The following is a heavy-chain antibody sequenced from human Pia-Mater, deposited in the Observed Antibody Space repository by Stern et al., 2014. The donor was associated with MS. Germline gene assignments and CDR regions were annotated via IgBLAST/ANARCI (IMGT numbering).Heavy chain of an antibody. J-gene: IGHJ6*02. D-gene: IGHD2-8*01. Sequence: VQLVQSGAEVKTPGASVKVSCKASGYTFTSYGINWVRQAPGQGLEWMGWITAYNGNTNYAQKLQGRITMTTDTSTSTAYMELRSLRSDDTAVYYCARDKMVYATHYYYYGMDVWGQGTTVTVSS. CDR1: GYTFTSYG. CDR3: ARDKMVYATHYYYYGMDV. CDR2: ITAYNGNT. V-gene: IGHV1-18*01.